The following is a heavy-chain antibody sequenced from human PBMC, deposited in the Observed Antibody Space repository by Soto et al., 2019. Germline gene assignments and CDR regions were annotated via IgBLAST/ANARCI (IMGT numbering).Heavy chain of an antibody. D-gene: IGHD3-22*01. J-gene: IGHJ4*02. Sequence: SVKVSCKASGGTFSSYAISWVRQAPGQGLERMGGIIPIFGTANYAQKFQGRVTITADESTSTAYMELSSLRSEDTAVYYCARAQRTYYYDSSGYYYLSYWGQGNLVT. V-gene: IGHV1-69*13. CDR2: IIPIFGTA. CDR1: GGTFSSYA. CDR3: ARAQRTYYYDSSGYYYLSY.